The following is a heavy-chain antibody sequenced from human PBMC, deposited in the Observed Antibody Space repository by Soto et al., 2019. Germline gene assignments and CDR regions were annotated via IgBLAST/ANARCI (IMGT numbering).Heavy chain of an antibody. D-gene: IGHD3-16*01. CDR1: GDSITGSY. J-gene: IGHJ4*02. CDR2: VYHSGTT. CDR3: ARDMRYGAGRIAGCDY. V-gene: IGHV4-59*01. Sequence: QAQLRESGPGRVKPSETLSLTCTVSGDSITGSYWSWIRQPPGKTLEWIGYVYHSGTTTYNPSLTRRVSISVETSKHQFSLRVTSVLAAETAVYYCARDMRYGAGRIAGCDYWGQGILVTVSS.